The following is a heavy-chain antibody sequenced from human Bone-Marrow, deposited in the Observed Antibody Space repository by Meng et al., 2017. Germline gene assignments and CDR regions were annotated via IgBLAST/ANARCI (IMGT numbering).Heavy chain of an antibody. Sequence: QLQLQESGSGPLKPSQTLSLTCAVSGDSISSGGYSWSWIRQPPGKGLEWIGYIYHSGSTYFNPSLKSRVTVSVDRSKNQFSLNLSSVTAADTAVYYCARYSSSSLAFDFWGQGTLVTVS. V-gene: IGHV4-30-2*01. CDR1: GDSISSGGYS. CDR2: IYHSGST. J-gene: IGHJ4*02. D-gene: IGHD6-6*01. CDR3: ARYSSSSLAFDF.